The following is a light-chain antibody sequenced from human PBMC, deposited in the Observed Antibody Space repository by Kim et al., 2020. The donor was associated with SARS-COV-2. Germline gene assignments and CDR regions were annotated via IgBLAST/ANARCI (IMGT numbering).Light chain of an antibody. CDR1: SGSIASNY. J-gene: IGLJ2*01. CDR2: EDN. CDR3: QSYDSSTHVV. V-gene: IGLV6-57*02. Sequence: KPVAIACTGSSGSIASNYVQWYQQRPGRAPTTVIDEDNQRPSGVPDRFSGSIDSSSNSASLTISGLKTEDEADYYCQSYDSSTHVVFGGGTQLTVL.